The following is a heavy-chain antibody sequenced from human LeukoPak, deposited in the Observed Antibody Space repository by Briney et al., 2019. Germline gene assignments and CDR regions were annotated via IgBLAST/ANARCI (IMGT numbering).Heavy chain of an antibody. D-gene: IGHD3-9*01. J-gene: IGHJ5*02. CDR1: GFTFSSYA. CDR2: ISGSGGST. CDR3: AKDGSPYDILTGYYENWFDP. V-gene: IGHV3-23*01. Sequence: GGSLRLSCAASGFTFSSYAISWVRQAPGKGLEWVSAISGSGGSTYYADSVKGRFTISRDNSKNTLYLQMNSLRAEDTAVYYCAKDGSPYDILTGYYENWFDPWGQGTLVTVSP.